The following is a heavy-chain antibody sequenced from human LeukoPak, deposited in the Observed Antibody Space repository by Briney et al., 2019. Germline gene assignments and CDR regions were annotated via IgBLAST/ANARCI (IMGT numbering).Heavy chain of an antibody. CDR3: ASLRLYSSGWPEVGY. Sequence: PSETLSLTCTVSGYSISSGYYWGWIRQPPGKGLEWIGSIYHSGSTYYNPSLKSRVTISVDTSKNQFSLKLSSVTAADTAVYYCASLRLYSSGWPEVGYWGQGTLVTVSS. CDR2: IYHSGST. V-gene: IGHV4-38-2*02. D-gene: IGHD6-25*01. J-gene: IGHJ4*02. CDR1: GYSISSGYY.